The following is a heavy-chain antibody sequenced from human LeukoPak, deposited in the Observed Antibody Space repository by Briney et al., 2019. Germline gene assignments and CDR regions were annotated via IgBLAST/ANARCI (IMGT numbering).Heavy chain of an antibody. V-gene: IGHV3-7*01. CDR3: AKGPASGYEGIFDY. CDR1: GFTFSSYW. J-gene: IGHJ4*02. Sequence: GGSLRLSCAASGFTFSSYWMTWVRQAPGKGLEWVANIKEDGGEGYYVDSVKGRFTVSRDNSKNTLYLQMNSLRAEDTAVYYCAKGPASGYEGIFDYWGQGTLVTVSS. CDR2: IKEDGGEG. D-gene: IGHD5-12*01.